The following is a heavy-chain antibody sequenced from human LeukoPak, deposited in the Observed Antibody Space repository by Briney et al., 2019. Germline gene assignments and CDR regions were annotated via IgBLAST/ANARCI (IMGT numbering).Heavy chain of an antibody. CDR3: ARDLSTMVRGSTYYFDY. Sequence: ASVKVSCKASGYTFTSYGISWVRQAPGQALEWMGWISGYNGNTNYAQKLQGRVTMTTDTSTSTAYMELRSLRSDDTAVYYCARDLSTMVRGSTYYFDYWGQGTLVTVSS. CDR1: GYTFTSYG. D-gene: IGHD3-10*01. J-gene: IGHJ4*02. CDR2: ISGYNGNT. V-gene: IGHV1-18*01.